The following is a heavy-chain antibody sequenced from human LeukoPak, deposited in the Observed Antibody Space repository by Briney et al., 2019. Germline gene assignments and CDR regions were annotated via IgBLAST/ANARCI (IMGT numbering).Heavy chain of an antibody. CDR1: GFTFSSYG. CDR2: IWYDGSNK. D-gene: IGHD3-10*01. V-gene: IGHV3-33*01. J-gene: IGHJ6*04. Sequence: GGSLRLSCAASGFTFSSYGMLWVRQAPGKGLEWVAVIWYDGSNKYYADSVKGRFTISRDNSKNTLYLQMNSLRAEDTAVYYCARGDGGLWFGELFGYYYGMDVWGKGTTVTVSS. CDR3: ARGDGGLWFGELFGYYYGMDV.